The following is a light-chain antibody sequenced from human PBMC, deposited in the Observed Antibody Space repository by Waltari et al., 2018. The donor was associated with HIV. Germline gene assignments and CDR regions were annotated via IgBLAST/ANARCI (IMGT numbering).Light chain of an antibody. V-gene: IGKV1-9*01. CDR3: QQLKTYPVT. CDR1: QGVGSY. J-gene: IGKJ4*01. Sequence: IQLTQSTSFLSASVGARVRITCRATQGVGSYLAWYQKKPGKAPKLLVYAVSVLQSGVPSRVSGSGSGKEFTLTISGLQPEDLATYFCQQLKTYPVTFGGGTKV. CDR2: AVS.